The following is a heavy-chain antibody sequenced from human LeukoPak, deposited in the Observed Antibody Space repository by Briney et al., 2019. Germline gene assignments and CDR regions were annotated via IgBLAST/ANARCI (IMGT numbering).Heavy chain of an antibody. Sequence: GGSLRLSCAASGFTFSSYSMNWVRQAPGKGLEWVSYITFSSSIIYYADSVKGRFTISRDNAKNSLYLQMNSLRAEDTAVYYCARDGLRYFDWFREHINWFDPWGQGTLVTVSS. CDR2: ITFSSSII. J-gene: IGHJ5*02. V-gene: IGHV3-48*04. CDR3: ARDGLRYFDWFREHINWFDP. CDR1: GFTFSSYS. D-gene: IGHD3-9*01.